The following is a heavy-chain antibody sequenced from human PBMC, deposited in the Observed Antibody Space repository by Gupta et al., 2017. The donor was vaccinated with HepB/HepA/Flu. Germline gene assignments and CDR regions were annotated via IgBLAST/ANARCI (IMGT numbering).Heavy chain of an antibody. V-gene: IGHV3-23*01. CDR3: AKGTTGYYYYYMDV. D-gene: IGHD1-7*01. CDR1: GFIFSSSA. CDR2: ISGSGRST. Sequence: EVQLLESGGGLVQPGGSLRLSCAAPGFIFSSSAMGWVRQAPGKGLEWVSAISGSGRSTYYADSVKGRFTISRDNSKNTLYLQMNSLRAEDTAVYYCAKGTTGYYYYYMDVWGNGTTVTVSS. J-gene: IGHJ6*03.